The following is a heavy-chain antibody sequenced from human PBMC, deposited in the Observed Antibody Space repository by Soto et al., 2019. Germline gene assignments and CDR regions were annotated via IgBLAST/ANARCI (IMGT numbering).Heavy chain of an antibody. CDR3: ATWGGSSGWFDY. CDR1: GGSISSYY. CDR2: IYYSGST. D-gene: IGHD6-19*01. V-gene: IGHV4-59*08. Sequence: SETLSLTCTVSGGSISSYYWSWIRQPPGKGLEWIGYIYYSGSTNYNPSLKSRVTISVDTSKNQFSLKLSSVTAADTAVYYCATWGGSSGWFDYWGQGTLVTVSS. J-gene: IGHJ4*02.